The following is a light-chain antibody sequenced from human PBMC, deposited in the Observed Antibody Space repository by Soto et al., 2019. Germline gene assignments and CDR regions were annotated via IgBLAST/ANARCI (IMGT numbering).Light chain of an antibody. J-gene: IGKJ3*01. CDR2: GAS. Sequence: EIVMTQSPATLSVSPGERATLSCRASQSVSSNLAWYQQKPGQPPRLLIYGASTRATGIPARFSGSGSGTEFTLTISSLQSEDFAVYYCQQYNNWPPGKFTFGPGTKVDIK. V-gene: IGKV3-15*01. CDR1: QSVSSN. CDR3: QQYNNWPPGKFT.